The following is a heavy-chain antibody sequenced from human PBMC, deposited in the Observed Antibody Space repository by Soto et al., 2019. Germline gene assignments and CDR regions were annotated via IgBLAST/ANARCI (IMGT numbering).Heavy chain of an antibody. CDR1: GGSISSSSYY. D-gene: IGHD3-3*01. J-gene: IGHJ6*02. Sequence: AETLSLTCTVSGGSISSSSYYWGWIRQPPGKCLEWIGSIYYSGSTYYNPSLKSRVTISVDTSKNQFSLKLSSVTAADTAVYYCAADDFWSGYSLSYYYYGMDVWGQGTTVTVSS. CDR3: AADDFWSGYSLSYYYYGMDV. V-gene: IGHV4-39*01. CDR2: IYYSGST.